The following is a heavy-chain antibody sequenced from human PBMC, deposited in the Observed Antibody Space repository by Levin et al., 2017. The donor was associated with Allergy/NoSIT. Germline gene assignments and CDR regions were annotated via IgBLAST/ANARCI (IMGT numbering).Heavy chain of an antibody. Sequence: GGSLRLSCVASGITVRNYAMTWVRQAPGKGLEWVSGLGSDGRAHYADSVRGRFTISRDDSKNTLLLQMNDLRVADAGLYYCGENIYGWAFDDWGQGTLVTVSS. D-gene: IGHD2-2*03. CDR2: LGSDGRA. J-gene: IGHJ3*01. CDR1: GITVRNYA. CDR3: GENIYGWAFDD. V-gene: IGHV3-23*01.